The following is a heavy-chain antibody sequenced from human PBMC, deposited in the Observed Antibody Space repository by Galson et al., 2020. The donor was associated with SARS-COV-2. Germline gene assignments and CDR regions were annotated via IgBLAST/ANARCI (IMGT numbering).Heavy chain of an antibody. CDR2: IKTQTDGGTT. CDR3: TTRSSPY. V-gene: IGHV3-15*01. Sequence: GESLKISCAASGFTFSKDWMNWVRQAPGKGLEWVARIKTQTDGGTTDYAAPVKGRFTISRDDSKNTLYLQMNSLKTEDTAVYYCTTRSSPYWGQGTLVTVSS. J-gene: IGHJ4*02. CDR1: GFTFSKDW. D-gene: IGHD6-13*01.